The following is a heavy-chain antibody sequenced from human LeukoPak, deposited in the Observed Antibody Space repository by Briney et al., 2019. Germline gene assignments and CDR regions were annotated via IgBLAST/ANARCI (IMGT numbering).Heavy chain of an antibody. CDR2: INPNSGGR. V-gene: IGHV1-2*04. D-gene: IGHD3-16*01. CDR3: AKAQRGWGVLFDY. Sequence: ASVTVSFKATGYTFTDYYMHWVRQAPGQGLELMGWINPNSGGRNYAQKFQGWVTMTRDTSISTAYMKLSRLRSEDTAVYYCAKAQRGWGVLFDYWGQGTLVTVSS. CDR1: GYTFTDYY. J-gene: IGHJ4*02.